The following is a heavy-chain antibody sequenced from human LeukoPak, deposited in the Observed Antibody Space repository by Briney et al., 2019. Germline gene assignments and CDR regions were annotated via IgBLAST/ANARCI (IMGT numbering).Heavy chain of an antibody. V-gene: IGHV1-69*05. CDR1: GGTFSSYA. D-gene: IGHD3-10*01. Sequence: SSVKVSCKASGGTFSSYAISWVRQAPGQGLEWMGGIIPIFGTANYAQKFQGRVTITTDESTSTAYMELSSLRSEDTAVYYCARELSFLHYGSGSYGYFDYWGQGTLVTVSS. CDR3: ARELSFLHYGSGSYGYFDY. CDR2: IIPIFGTA. J-gene: IGHJ4*02.